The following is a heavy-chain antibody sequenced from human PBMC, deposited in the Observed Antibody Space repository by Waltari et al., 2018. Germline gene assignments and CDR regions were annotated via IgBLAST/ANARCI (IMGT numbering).Heavy chain of an antibody. D-gene: IGHD2-15*01. V-gene: IGHV1-69*04. CDR3: ARDTPYYCSGGSCYSPWYFDL. J-gene: IGHJ2*01. CDR1: GGTFSSYA. CDR2: IIPILGIA. Sequence: QVQLVQSGAEVKKPGSSVKVSCKASGGTFSSYAISWVRQAPGQGLEWMGRIIPILGIANYAQKFQGRVTITADKSTSTAYMELSSLRSEDTAVYYCARDTPYYCSGGSCYSPWYFDLWGRGTLVTVSS.